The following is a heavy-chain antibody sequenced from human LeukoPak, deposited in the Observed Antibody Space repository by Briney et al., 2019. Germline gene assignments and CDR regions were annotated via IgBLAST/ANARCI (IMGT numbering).Heavy chain of an antibody. CDR3: ARFLYGVYSHYFDY. CDR1: GYNFPNYW. Sequence: GESLKISCKGFGYNFPNYWIGWVRQMPGKGLEWMGIIYPGDSETRYSPSFQGQVTISADRSINTAYLQWSSLRASDTAMYYCARFLYGVYSHYFDYWGQGTRVTVSA. J-gene: IGHJ4*01. V-gene: IGHV5-51*01. CDR2: IYPGDSET. D-gene: IGHD4-17*01.